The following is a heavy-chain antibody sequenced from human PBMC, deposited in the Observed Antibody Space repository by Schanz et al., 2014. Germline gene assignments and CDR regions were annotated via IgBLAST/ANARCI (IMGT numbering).Heavy chain of an antibody. V-gene: IGHV4-59*02. Sequence: QVQLQESGPGLVKPSETLSLTCTVSGGSVSTSKWGWIRQPPGKGLEYIGLISYGGLSDYNPSLKSRVTISLDTSKNQFSLNLNSVTAADTAVYYCAREWSSFDYWGQGALVSVSS. CDR3: AREWSSFDY. D-gene: IGHD3-10*01. CDR1: GGSVSTSK. CDR2: ISYGGLS. J-gene: IGHJ4*02.